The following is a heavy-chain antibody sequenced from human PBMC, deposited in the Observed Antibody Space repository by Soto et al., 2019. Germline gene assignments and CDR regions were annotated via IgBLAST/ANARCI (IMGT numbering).Heavy chain of an antibody. J-gene: IGHJ4*02. Sequence: QVQLQQWGAGLLKPSETLSLTCAVYGGSFSGYYWSWIRQPPGKGLEWIGEINHSGSTSYNPSLKSRVTISVDRSKNQFSLKMSSVTAADTAVYYCARGWRQQLVRTMYYCDDWGQGTLVTVSS. CDR2: INHSGST. V-gene: IGHV4-34*01. D-gene: IGHD6-6*01. CDR3: ARGWRQQLVRTMYYCDD. CDR1: GGSFSGYY.